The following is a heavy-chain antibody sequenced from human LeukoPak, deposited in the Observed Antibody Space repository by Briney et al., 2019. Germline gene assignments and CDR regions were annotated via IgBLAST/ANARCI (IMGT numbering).Heavy chain of an antibody. CDR3: AKVRGKKYYFDY. CDR1: GDSITSYY. CDR2: FSYSGST. V-gene: IGHV4-59*01. Sequence: SETLSLTCTVSGDSITSYYWSWIRQPPGKGLEWIGYFSYSGSTNYNPSLKSRLTISVDRSKNQFSLKLSSVTAADTAVYYCAKVRGKKYYFDYLGQGTLGTGSP. J-gene: IGHJ4*02.